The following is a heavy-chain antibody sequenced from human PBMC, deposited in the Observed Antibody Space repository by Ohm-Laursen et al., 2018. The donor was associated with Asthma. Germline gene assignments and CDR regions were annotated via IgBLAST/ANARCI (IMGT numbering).Heavy chain of an antibody. CDR1: GGSISSGGYY. CDR3: ARGELGYCSSTSCYETPNLNWFDP. J-gene: IGHJ5*02. D-gene: IGHD2-2*01. Sequence: SQTLSLTCTVSGGSISSGGYYWSWIRQHPGKGPEWIGYIYYRGSTYYNPSLKSRVTISVDTSKNQFSLKLSSVTAADTAVYYCARGELGYCSSTSCYETPNLNWFDPWGQGTLVTVSS. V-gene: IGHV4-31*03. CDR2: IYYRGST.